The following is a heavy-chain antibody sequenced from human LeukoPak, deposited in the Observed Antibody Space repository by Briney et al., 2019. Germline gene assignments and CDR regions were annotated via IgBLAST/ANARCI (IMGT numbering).Heavy chain of an antibody. J-gene: IGHJ3*02. V-gene: IGHV3-21*01. CDR2: ISSSSSYI. Sequence: PGGSLRLSCAGSGFTFSSYSMNWVRQAPGKGLEWVSSISSSSSYIYYADSVKGRFTISRDNAKNSLYLQMNSLRAEDTAVYYCARDLSITMIVVAHYAFDIWGQGTMVTVSS. CDR1: GFTFSSYS. D-gene: IGHD3-22*01. CDR3: ARDLSITMIVVAHYAFDI.